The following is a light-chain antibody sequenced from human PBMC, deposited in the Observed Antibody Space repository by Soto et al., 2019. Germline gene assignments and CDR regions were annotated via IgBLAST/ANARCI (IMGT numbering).Light chain of an antibody. CDR1: QSISSW. CDR2: DAS. V-gene: IGKV1-5*01. J-gene: IGKJ1*01. CDR3: QQYSSYSRT. Sequence: DIQMTQSPSTLSASVGDRVTITCRASQSISSWLAWYQQKPGKAPKVLIYDASSLESGVPSRSSGSGSGTEFTPTSSSLQPDDFATYFCQQYSSYSRTFGQGTKVDIK.